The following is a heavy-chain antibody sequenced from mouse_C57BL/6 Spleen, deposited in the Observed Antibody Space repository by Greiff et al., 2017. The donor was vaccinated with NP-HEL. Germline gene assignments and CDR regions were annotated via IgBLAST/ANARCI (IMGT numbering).Heavy chain of an antibody. CDR3: ARGGWLLLDYAMDY. V-gene: IGHV1-52*01. J-gene: IGHJ4*01. Sequence: VQLQQSGAELVRPGSSVKLSCKASGYTFTSYWMHWVKQRPIQGLEWIGNIDPSDSETHYNQKFKDKATLTVDKSSSTAYMQLSSLTSEDSAVYYCARGGWLLLDYAMDYWGQGTSVTVSS. D-gene: IGHD2-3*01. CDR1: GYTFTSYW. CDR2: IDPSDSET.